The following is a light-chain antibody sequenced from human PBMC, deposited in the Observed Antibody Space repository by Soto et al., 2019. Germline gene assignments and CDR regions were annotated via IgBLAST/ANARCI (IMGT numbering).Light chain of an antibody. CDR1: SGHSSYA. CDR3: QTWDTGGIGV. V-gene: IGLV4-69*01. Sequence: QSVLTQSPSASASLGASVKLTGTLSSGHSSYAIAWHQQQPEKGPRYLMKLNSDGSHSKGDGIPDRFSGSSSGAEHYLTISSLQSEDEADWCCQTWDTGGIGVFGGGTKLAVL. CDR2: LNSDGSH. J-gene: IGLJ3*02.